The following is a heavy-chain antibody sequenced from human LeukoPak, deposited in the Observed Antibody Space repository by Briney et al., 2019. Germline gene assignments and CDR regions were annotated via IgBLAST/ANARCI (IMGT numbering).Heavy chain of an antibody. D-gene: IGHD6-19*01. CDR3: ASQSASGWPFDY. V-gene: IGHV3-21*01. J-gene: IGHJ4*02. CDR2: ISSSSSYI. Sequence: GGSLRLSCAASGFTFSSYSMNWVRQAPGKGLEWVSSISSSSSYIYYADSVKGRFTISRDNAKNSLYLQMNSLRAEDTAVYYCASQSASGWPFDYWGQGTLVTVPS. CDR1: GFTFSSYS.